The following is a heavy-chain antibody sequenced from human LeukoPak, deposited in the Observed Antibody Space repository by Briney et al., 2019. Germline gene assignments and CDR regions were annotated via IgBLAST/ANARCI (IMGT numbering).Heavy chain of an antibody. Sequence: GGSLRLSCAASGFTFSSYSMNWVRQAPGKGLEWVSYISSSSSTIYYADSVKGRFTISRDNSKNTLYLQMNSLRAEDTAVYYCAKTIFGLVITPSEFDCWGQGTLVTVSS. D-gene: IGHD3/OR15-3a*01. CDR1: GFTFSSYS. J-gene: IGHJ4*02. CDR3: AKTIFGLVITPSEFDC. CDR2: ISSSSSTI. V-gene: IGHV3-48*01.